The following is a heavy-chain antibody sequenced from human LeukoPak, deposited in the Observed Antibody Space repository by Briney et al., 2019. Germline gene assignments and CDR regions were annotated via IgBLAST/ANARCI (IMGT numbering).Heavy chain of an antibody. J-gene: IGHJ4*02. D-gene: IGHD3-3*01. V-gene: IGHV4-61*02. CDR1: GGSISSGSYY. CDR2: IYTSGST. Sequence: SETLSLTCTVSGGSISSGSYYWSWIRQPAGKGLEWIGRIYTSGSTNYNPSLKSRVTISVDTSKNQFSLKLSSVTAADTAVYYCARSGDFWSGYYPDYWGQGTLVTVSS. CDR3: ARSGDFWSGYYPDY.